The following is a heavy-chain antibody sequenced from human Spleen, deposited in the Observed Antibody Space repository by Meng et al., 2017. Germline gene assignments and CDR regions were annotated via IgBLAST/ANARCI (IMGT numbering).Heavy chain of an antibody. CDR1: GYTFNRHW. J-gene: IGHJ4*02. V-gene: IGHV1-46*02. CDR3: AGEGSPGHFDY. CDR2: INPSDGYT. Sequence: QVQLVQSGAEVKNPGASVKVSCKASGYTFNRHWMHWVRQAPGQGLEWMGIINPSDGYTMYEQKVQGRVTLTKETSTSTVYLELSRLESEDTAMYYWAGEGSPGHFDYLGQGTLVTVSS.